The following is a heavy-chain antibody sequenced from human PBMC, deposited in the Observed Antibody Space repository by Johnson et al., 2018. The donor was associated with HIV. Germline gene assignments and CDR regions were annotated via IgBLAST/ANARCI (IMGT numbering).Heavy chain of an antibody. CDR3: AKDGGARGSSWYEGVFDI. D-gene: IGHD6-13*01. V-gene: IGHV3-30*18. CDR1: GFTFSSYG. J-gene: IGHJ3*02. CDR2: ISYDGSNK. Sequence: QVQLVESGGGVVQPGRSLRLSCAASGFTFSSYGMHWVRQAPGKGLEWVAVISYDGSNKYYADSVKGRFTISGANSTNTLYLQINSLRAEDTAVYYCAKDGGARGSSWYEGVFDIWGQGTMVTVSS.